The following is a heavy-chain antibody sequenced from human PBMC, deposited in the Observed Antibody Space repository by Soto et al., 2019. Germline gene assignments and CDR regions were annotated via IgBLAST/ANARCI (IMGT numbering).Heavy chain of an antibody. Sequence: ASVKVSCKASGYTFTSYGINWVRQAPGQGLEWMGWISGYNGNTNYAQKIQGRVTLTTDTSTSTAYMELRSLGSDDTAVYYCARGGSGSYIDYWGQGTLVTVSS. CDR2: ISGYNGNT. V-gene: IGHV1-18*01. D-gene: IGHD3-22*01. J-gene: IGHJ4*02. CDR1: GYTFTSYG. CDR3: ARGGSGSYIDY.